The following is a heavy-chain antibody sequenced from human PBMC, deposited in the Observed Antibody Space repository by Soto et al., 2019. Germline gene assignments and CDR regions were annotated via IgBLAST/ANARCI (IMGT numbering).Heavy chain of an antibody. V-gene: IGHV1-69*01. CDR2: IIPIFGTA. CDR3: ARGRSVLYGMDV. Sequence: QVQLVQSWAEVKKPGSSVKVSCKASGGTFSSYAIIWVRQAPGPELEWMGGIIPIFGTANYAQKFQGRVTITADESTSKSYMELSSLSSEDTAVYYCARGRSVLYGMDVWGQGTTVTVSS. CDR1: GGTFSSYA. J-gene: IGHJ6*02. D-gene: IGHD3-10*01.